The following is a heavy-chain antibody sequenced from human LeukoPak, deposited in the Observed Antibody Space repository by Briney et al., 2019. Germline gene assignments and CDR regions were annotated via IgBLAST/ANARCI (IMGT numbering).Heavy chain of an antibody. CDR3: AKHYGRSDY. CDR1: GGSFSGYY. Sequence: SETLSLTCAVYGGSFSGYYWSWIRQPPGKGLEWIGEINHSGSTNYNPSLKSRVTISVDTSKNQFSLKLSSVTAADTAVYYCAKHYGRSDYWGQGTLVIVSS. V-gene: IGHV4-34*01. CDR2: INHSGST. D-gene: IGHD4-17*01. J-gene: IGHJ4*02.